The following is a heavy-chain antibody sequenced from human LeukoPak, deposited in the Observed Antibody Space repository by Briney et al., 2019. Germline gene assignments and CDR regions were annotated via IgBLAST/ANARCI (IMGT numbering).Heavy chain of an antibody. V-gene: IGHV1-8*01. J-gene: IGHJ5*02. CDR3: AREGGGSSSSTGFDP. Sequence: WASVKVSCTASGYTFTSYDINWVRQATGQGLEWMGWMNPNSGNTGYAQKFQSRVTMTRNTSISTAYMELSSLRSEDTAVYYCAREGGGSSSSTGFDPWGQGTLVTVSS. D-gene: IGHD6-6*01. CDR1: GYTFTSYD. CDR2: MNPNSGNT.